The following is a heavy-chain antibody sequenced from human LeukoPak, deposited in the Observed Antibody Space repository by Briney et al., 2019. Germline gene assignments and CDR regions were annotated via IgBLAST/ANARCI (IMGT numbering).Heavy chain of an antibody. D-gene: IGHD6-6*01. CDR3: ARESSSYAYMDV. V-gene: IGHV4-59*01. CDR2: IYYSGST. J-gene: IGHJ6*03. CDR1: GGSISSYY. Sequence: SETLSLTCTVSGGSISSYYLSWIRQPPGKGLEWIGEIYYSGSTNYNPSPNSRVTITVDTSKNQYSLKLSSAAAADTAVYYCARESSSYAYMDVWGKGTTVTVSS.